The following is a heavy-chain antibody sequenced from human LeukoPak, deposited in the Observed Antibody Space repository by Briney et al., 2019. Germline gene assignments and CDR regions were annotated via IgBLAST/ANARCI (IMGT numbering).Heavy chain of an antibody. J-gene: IGHJ4*02. Sequence: PGGSLRLSCAASGFTFSSYGMHWVRQAPGKGLEWVSYISSSGSTIYYADSVKGRFTISRDNAKNSLYLQMNSLRAEDTAVYYCARVGDYYDSSGYDYWGQGTLVTVSS. CDR1: GFTFSSYG. D-gene: IGHD3-22*01. CDR2: ISSSGSTI. V-gene: IGHV3-48*04. CDR3: ARVGDYYDSSGYDY.